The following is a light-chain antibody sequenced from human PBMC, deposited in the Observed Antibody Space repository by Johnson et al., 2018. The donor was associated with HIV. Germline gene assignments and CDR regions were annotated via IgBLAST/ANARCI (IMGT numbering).Light chain of an antibody. CDR3: GTWDSSLRAYV. CDR2: VNN. V-gene: IGLV1-51*02. J-gene: IGLJ1*01. CDR1: SSNIGSNY. Sequence: QSVLTQPPSVSAAPGQNVTISCSGGSSNIGSNYVSWYQHLPGTAPKLLIYVNNRRPSGIPARISGSMSGTSATLGLTGLQTGDEADYYCGTWDSSLRAYVFGTGTKVTVL.